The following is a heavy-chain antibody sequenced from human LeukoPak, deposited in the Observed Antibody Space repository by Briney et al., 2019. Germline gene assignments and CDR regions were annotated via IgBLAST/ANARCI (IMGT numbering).Heavy chain of an antibody. CDR3: ARGYGESHFDS. D-gene: IGHD5-18*01. V-gene: IGHV3-30*02. CDR1: GFSFSSYG. Sequence: GGSLRLSCAASGFSFSSYGVHWVRQAPGKGLEWVAFIRFDGSKTYYADSVKGRFTISRDNSKNTLYLQMNSLRVEDTGVYYYARGYGESHFDSWGRGSLVTVSS. J-gene: IGHJ4*02. CDR2: IRFDGSKT.